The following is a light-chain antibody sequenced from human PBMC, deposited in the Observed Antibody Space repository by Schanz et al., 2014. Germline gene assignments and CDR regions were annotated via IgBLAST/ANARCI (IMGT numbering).Light chain of an antibody. V-gene: IGLV1-40*01. CDR2: DNS. J-gene: IGLJ3*02. CDR1: SSNIGAGYD. CDR3: HSSDSSLSGWV. Sequence: QSVLTQPPSVSGAPGQRVTISCTGSSSNIGAGYDVHWYQQLPGTAPKLLIYDNSRRPSGVPDRFSASKSGTSASLAITGLQAGDEADNCCHSSDSSLSGWVFGGGTKVTVL.